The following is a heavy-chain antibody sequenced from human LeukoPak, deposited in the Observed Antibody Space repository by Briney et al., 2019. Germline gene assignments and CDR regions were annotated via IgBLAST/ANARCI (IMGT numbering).Heavy chain of an antibody. CDR3: TRDGVQVAGGLDY. V-gene: IGHV4-39*07. CDR2: IHYTDST. D-gene: IGHD6-19*01. Sequence: PSETLSLTCTVSGGSVSSSSHYWGWIRQTPGKGLEWIGYIHYTDSTYYSSSLKSRATISIDTSKNHFSLNMSSLTAAATAVYYCTRDGVQVAGGLDYWGQGTLVTVSS. CDR1: GGSVSSSSHY. J-gene: IGHJ4*02.